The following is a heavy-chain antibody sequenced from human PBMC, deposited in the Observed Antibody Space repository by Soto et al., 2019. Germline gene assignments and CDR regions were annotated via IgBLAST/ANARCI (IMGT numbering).Heavy chain of an antibody. J-gene: IGHJ4*02. CDR1: GFTFSSYA. D-gene: IGHD3-9*01. V-gene: IGHV3-23*01. CDR2: ISGSGGST. CDR3: AKGFRYDILTGYYVPFDY. Sequence: EVQLLESGGGLVQPGGSLRLSCAASGFTFSSYAMSWVRQAPGKGLEWVSAISGSGGSTYYADSVKGRFTISRDTSKNTLYLQMNSLRAEDTAVYYCAKGFRYDILTGYYVPFDYWGQGTLVTVSS.